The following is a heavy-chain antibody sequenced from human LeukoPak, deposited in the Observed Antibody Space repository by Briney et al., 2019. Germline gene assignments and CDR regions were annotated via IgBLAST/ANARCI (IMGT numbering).Heavy chain of an antibody. J-gene: IGHJ4*02. Sequence: GGSLRLSCAASGFTFSSYSTNWVRQAPGKGLEWVSSISSGSNYIYNADSVKGRFTISRDNAKNSLYLQMNSLRAEDTAVYYCAKEYYDFWSGYYYFDNWGQGTLVTVSS. CDR3: AKEYYDFWSGYYYFDN. CDR2: ISSGSNYI. CDR1: GFTFSSYS. V-gene: IGHV3-21*01. D-gene: IGHD3-3*01.